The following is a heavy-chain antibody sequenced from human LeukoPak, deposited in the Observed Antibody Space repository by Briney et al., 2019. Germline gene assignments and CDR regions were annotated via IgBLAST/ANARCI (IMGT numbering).Heavy chain of an antibody. V-gene: IGHV7-4-1*02. D-gene: IGHD3-9*01. CDR2: INTNTGDT. CDR3: ARDRRYFGARPPYYLDY. Sequence: GASVKVSCKASGYTFTDYYLHWVRQAPGQGLEWMGWINTNTGDTTYAQGFTGRVIFSRDTSVSTAYLQMSRLRAEDTAVYYCARDRRYFGARPPYYLDYWGQGTLVTVSS. J-gene: IGHJ4*02. CDR1: GYTFTDYY.